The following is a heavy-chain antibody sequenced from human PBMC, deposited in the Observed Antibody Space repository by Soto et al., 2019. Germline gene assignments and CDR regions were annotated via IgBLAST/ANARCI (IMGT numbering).Heavy chain of an antibody. J-gene: IGHJ4*02. CDR3: ARDAEPPRDCSGGSCPGAGFDY. D-gene: IGHD2-15*01. CDR2: IYSGGST. V-gene: IGHV3-66*01. Sequence: PGGSLRLSCAASGFTVSSNYMSWVRQAPGKGLEWVSVIYSGGSTYYADSVKGRFTISRDNSKNTLYLQMNSLRAEDTAVYYCARDAEPPRDCSGGSCPGAGFDYWGQGTLVTVSS. CDR1: GFTVSSNY.